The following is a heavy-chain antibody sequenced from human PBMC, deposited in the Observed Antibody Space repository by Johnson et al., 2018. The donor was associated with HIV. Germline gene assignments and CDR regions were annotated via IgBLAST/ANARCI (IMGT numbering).Heavy chain of an antibody. Sequence: VQLVESGGGVVQPGRSLRLSCAASGFAFSNYGMHWVSGISWNSGSIGYADSVKGRFTISRDNAKNSLYLQMNSLRAEDTALYYCAKDEGGSYSQDAFDIWGQGTMVTVSS. CDR3: AKDEGGSYSQDAFDI. V-gene: IGHV3-9*01. D-gene: IGHD1-26*01. CDR2: ISWNSGSI. J-gene: IGHJ3*02. CDR1: GFAFSNYG.